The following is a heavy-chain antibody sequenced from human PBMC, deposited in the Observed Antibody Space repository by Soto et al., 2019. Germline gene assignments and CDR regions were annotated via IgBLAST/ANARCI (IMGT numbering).Heavy chain of an antibody. CDR1: GYTFTSYD. Sequence: QVQLVQSGAEVKKPGASVKVSCKASGYTFTSYDINWVRQATGQGLEWMGWMNPNSGNTGYAQKFQGRVTMTRNTSRRTAYMELTSLGSEDKAVDYCARAQRDWFDPWGQGALVTVSS. CDR2: MNPNSGNT. CDR3: ARAQRDWFDP. J-gene: IGHJ5*02. V-gene: IGHV1-8*01.